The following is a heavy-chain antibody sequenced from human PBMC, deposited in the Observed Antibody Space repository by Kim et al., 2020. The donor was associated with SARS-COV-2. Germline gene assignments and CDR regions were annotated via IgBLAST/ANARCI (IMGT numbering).Heavy chain of an antibody. CDR1: GFTFSSYS. V-gene: IGHV3-21*01. J-gene: IGHJ4*02. CDR2: ISSSSSYI. CDR3: ARDVGMGAVAGTGLETELDY. D-gene: IGHD6-19*01. Sequence: GGSLRLSCAASGFTFSSYSMNWVRQAPGKGLEWVSSISSSSSYIYYADSVKGRFTISRDNAKNSLYLQMNSLRAEDTAVYYCARDVGMGAVAGTGLETELDYWGQGTLVTVSS.